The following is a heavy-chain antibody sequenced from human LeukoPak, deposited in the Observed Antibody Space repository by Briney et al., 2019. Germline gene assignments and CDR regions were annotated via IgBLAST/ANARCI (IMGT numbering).Heavy chain of an antibody. CDR1: GYTLTELS. CDR3: ARERSTIFGVVSPFDY. D-gene: IGHD3-3*01. J-gene: IGHJ4*02. V-gene: IGHV1-46*01. Sequence: GASVKVSCKVSGYTLTELSMHWVRQAPGQGLEWMGIINPSGGSTSYAQKFQGRVTMTRDTSTSTVYMELSSLRSEDTAVYYCARERSTIFGVVSPFDYWGQGTLVTVSS. CDR2: INPSGGST.